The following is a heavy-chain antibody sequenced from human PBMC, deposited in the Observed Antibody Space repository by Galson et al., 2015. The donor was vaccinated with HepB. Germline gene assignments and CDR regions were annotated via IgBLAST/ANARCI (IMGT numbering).Heavy chain of an antibody. J-gene: IGHJ4*02. CDR3: AKHRAAAAIFDY. CDR1: GFTFSSYA. V-gene: IGHV3-23*01. D-gene: IGHD6-13*01. Sequence: SLRLSCAASGFTFSSYAMSWVRQAPGKGLEWVSAISAGGGNTYYPDSVEGRFTILRDNSKNTLSLLMNSLRAEDTALYYCAKHRAAAAIFDYWGQGALVTVSS. CDR2: ISAGGGNT.